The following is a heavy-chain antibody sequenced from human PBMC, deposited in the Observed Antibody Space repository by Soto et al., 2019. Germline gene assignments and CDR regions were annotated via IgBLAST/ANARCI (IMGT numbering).Heavy chain of an antibody. D-gene: IGHD2-15*01. CDR2: VNTYNGNP. CDR3: ARSSQYMTSWQRVAS. Sequence: QVQLVQSGVEVKKPGASVKVSCKASGYTFTNYAISWVRQAPGRGREWMGWVNTYNGNPNYAQIFQGTITMTTDTSTGTDYMELTSLKSDDSAVYYCARSSQYMTSWQRVASWGQGNLVTVSP. V-gene: IGHV1-18*01. CDR1: GYTFTNYA. J-gene: IGHJ4*02.